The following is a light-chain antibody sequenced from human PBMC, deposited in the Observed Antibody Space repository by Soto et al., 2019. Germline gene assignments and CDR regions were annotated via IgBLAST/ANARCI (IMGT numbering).Light chain of an antibody. CDR2: GAS. J-gene: IGKJ1*01. CDR3: QHYNNWPPWT. Sequence: EIVMTQSPATLSVSPGEGATLSCRASQSVSTKIAWYQQKPGQPPRLLLYGASTRATGIPARFSGSGSGTEFTLTISSLQSEDFAVYYCQHYNNWPPWTFGQVTKVDIK. V-gene: IGKV3D-15*01. CDR1: QSVSTK.